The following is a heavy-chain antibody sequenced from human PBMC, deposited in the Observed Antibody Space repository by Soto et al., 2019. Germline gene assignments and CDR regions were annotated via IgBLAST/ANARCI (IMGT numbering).Heavy chain of an antibody. CDR3: ARGTEDSSGWHGGYYFDY. V-gene: IGHV4-34*01. J-gene: IGHJ4*02. D-gene: IGHD6-19*01. CDR1: GGSFSGYY. Sequence: LETLSLTCAVYGGSFSGYYWSWIRQPPGKGLEWIGEINHSGSTNYNPSLKSRVPISVDTSKYQFSLKLSSVTAADTAVYYCARGTEDSSGWHGGYYFDYWGQRTLVTVSS. CDR2: INHSGST.